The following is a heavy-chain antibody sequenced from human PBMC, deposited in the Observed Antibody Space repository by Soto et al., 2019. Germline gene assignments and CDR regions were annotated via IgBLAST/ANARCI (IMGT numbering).Heavy chain of an antibody. CDR1: GYTFTSYG. CDR2: ISAYNGNT. J-gene: IGHJ4*02. CDR3: ARAATVVTPPGY. V-gene: IGHV1-18*04. Sequence: ASVKVSCKASGYTFTSYGISWVRQAPGQGLEWMGWISAYNGNTNYAQKLQGRVTMTTDTSTSTAYMGLRSLRSDDTAVYYCARAATVVTPPGYWGQGTLVTSPQ. D-gene: IGHD4-17*01.